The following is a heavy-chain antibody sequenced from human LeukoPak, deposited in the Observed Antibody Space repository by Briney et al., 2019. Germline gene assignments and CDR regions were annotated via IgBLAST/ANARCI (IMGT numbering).Heavy chain of an antibody. Sequence: GGSLRLSCAASGFTFSRYAMHWVRQAPGKGLQFVSAISTSGGSTSYANSVRGRFTISRDNSKYTLHLQMGSLRAEDMAVYYCARDDGGYGSGSHYYFYSMDVWGQGTTVTVSS. D-gene: IGHD3-10*01. CDR1: GFTFSRYA. J-gene: IGHJ6*02. V-gene: IGHV3-64*01. CDR3: ARDDGGYGSGSHYYFYSMDV. CDR2: ISTSGGST.